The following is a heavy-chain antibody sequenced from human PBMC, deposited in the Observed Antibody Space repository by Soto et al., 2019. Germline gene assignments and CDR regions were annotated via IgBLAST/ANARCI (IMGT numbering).Heavy chain of an antibody. D-gene: IGHD3-22*01. CDR1: GYTFTSYG. CDR3: ARLPFDSSGYPFDY. CDR2: ISAYNGNT. V-gene: IGHV1-18*01. J-gene: IGHJ4*02. Sequence: ASVKVSCKASGYTFTSYGISWVRQAPGQGLEWMGWISAYNGNTNYAQKLQGRVNMTTDTSTSTAYMELRSLRSDDTAVYYCARLPFDSSGYPFDYWGQGTLVTVSS.